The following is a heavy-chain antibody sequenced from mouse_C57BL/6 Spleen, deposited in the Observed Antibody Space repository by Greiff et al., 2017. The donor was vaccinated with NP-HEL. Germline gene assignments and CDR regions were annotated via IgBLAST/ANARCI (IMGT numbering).Heavy chain of an antibody. Sequence: EVKVEESGGGLVQPGGSMKLSCGASGFTFSNYWMNWVRQSPEKGLEWVAQIRLKSDNYATHYAESVKGRFTISRDDSKSSVYLQMNNLRAEDTGIYYCTDITTVVPMDYWGQGTSVTVSS. CDR1: GFTFSNYW. D-gene: IGHD1-1*01. J-gene: IGHJ4*01. CDR3: TDITTVVPMDY. V-gene: IGHV6-3*01. CDR2: IRLKSDNYAT.